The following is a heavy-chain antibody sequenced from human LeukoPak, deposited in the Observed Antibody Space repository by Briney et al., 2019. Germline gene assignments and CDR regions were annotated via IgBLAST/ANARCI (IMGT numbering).Heavy chain of an antibody. V-gene: IGHV5-51*01. CDR1: GYSFTNYW. CDR2: IYPFDSDT. D-gene: IGHD2-15*01. Sequence: GVSLKISCKGSGYSFTNYWIGWVRQMPGRGLEWMGIIYPFDSDTRYSPSFQGQVAISADKSISTAYLQWSSLNASDIAMYYCARQLCRGGTCYLDFWGQGTLVTVSS. J-gene: IGHJ4*02. CDR3: ARQLCRGGTCYLDF.